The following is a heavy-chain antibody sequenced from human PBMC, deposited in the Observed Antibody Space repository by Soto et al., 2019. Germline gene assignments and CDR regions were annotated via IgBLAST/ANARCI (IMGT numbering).Heavy chain of an antibody. CDR1: GGSISISSYY. V-gene: IGHV4-39*01. D-gene: IGHD3-10*01. J-gene: IGHJ4*02. CDR3: ARQYGSGSYYRLIDY. CDR2: IYYSGST. Sequence: PSETLSLTCTVSGGSISISSYYWCWIRHPPGKGLEWIGSIYYSGSTYYNPSLKSRVTISVDTSKNQFSLKLSSVTAADTAVYYCARQYGSGSYYRLIDYWGQGTLVTVSS.